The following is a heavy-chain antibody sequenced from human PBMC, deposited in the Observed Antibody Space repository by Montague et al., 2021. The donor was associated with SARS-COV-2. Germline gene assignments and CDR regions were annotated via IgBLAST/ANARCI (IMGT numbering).Heavy chain of an antibody. D-gene: IGHD4-17*01. CDR1: GSSVRSYY. CDR2: IYDSGST. Sequence: SDTLSLTRIVSGSSVRSYYWSWIRQPPGKGLEWIGYIYDSGSTNXNPSLKSQVTISVDTSKNQFSLKLSSVTAADTAVYYCAGENTVTTLGGPYYMDSWGQGTRVPVS. V-gene: IGHV4-59*02. CDR3: AGENTVTTLGGPYYMDS. J-gene: IGHJ4*02.